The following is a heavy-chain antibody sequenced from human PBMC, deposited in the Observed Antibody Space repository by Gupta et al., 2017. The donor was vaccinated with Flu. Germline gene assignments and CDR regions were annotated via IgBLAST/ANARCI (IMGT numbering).Heavy chain of an antibody. D-gene: IGHD3/OR15-3a*01. CDR3: ARDTLMIYNHYFDN. J-gene: IGHJ4*02. CDR2: ISLSGSVT. V-gene: IGHV3-11*01. Sequence: YISLSGSVTYYAESVEGRFTTSRDNAKKELFLQMNSLRAEDTAVYYCARDTLMIYNHYFDNWGQGSLVTVAS.